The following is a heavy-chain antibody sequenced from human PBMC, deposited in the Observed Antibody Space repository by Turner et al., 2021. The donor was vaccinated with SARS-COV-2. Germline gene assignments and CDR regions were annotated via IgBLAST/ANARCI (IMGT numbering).Heavy chain of an antibody. V-gene: IGHV1-2*02. J-gene: IGHJ5*02. CDR3: ARDDTVDTAMVTGFDP. CDR2: INPNSGGT. D-gene: IGHD5-18*01. CDR1: GYTFTGYY. Sequence: VQLVQSGAEVKKPGASVQVSCKASGYTFTGYYMHWVRQAPGQGLEWMGWINPNSGGTNYAQKFQGRVTMTRDTSISTAYMELSSLRSDDTAVYYCARDDTVDTAMVTGFDPWGQGTLVTVSS.